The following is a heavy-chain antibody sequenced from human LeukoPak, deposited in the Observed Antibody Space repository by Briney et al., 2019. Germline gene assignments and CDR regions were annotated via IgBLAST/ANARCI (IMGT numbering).Heavy chain of an antibody. V-gene: IGHV4-34*01. Sequence: SETLSLTCAVYGGSFSRYYWTWIRQSPGKGLEWIAEINHRGDTNYNPSVKSRVTISVDTSKNQFSLKVTSLTAADTAVYFCARGPTISETGYFDYWGQGTLVTVSS. CDR1: GGSFSRYY. CDR3: ARGPTISETGYFDY. J-gene: IGHJ4*03. CDR2: INHRGDT. D-gene: IGHD1-1*01.